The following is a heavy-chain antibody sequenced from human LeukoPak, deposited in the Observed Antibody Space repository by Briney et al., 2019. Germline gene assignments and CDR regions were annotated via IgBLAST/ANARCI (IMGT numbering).Heavy chain of an antibody. CDR2: ISYDGSNK. Sequence: GRSLRLSCAASGFTFSSYAMHWVRQAPGKGLEWVAVISYDGSNKYYADSVKGRFTISRDNSKNTLYLQMNSLRAEDTAVYYCARDRKRWLQFPSYFDYWGQGTLVTVSS. CDR3: ARDRKRWLQFPSYFDY. V-gene: IGHV3-30-3*01. D-gene: IGHD5-24*01. CDR1: GFTFSSYA. J-gene: IGHJ4*02.